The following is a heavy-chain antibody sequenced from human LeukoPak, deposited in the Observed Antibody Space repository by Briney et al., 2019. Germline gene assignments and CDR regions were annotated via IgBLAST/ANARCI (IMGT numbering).Heavy chain of an antibody. CDR1: GFTFSRYW. J-gene: IGHJ4*02. D-gene: IGHD6-13*01. CDR3: AKAPPAAPL. V-gene: IGHV3-23*01. CDR2: ISGSGGST. Sequence: PGKSLRLSCAASGFTFSRYWMHWVRQAPEKGLEWVSAISGSGGSTYYADSVKGRFTISRDNSKNTLYLQMNSLRAEDTAVYYCAKAPPAAPLWGQGTLVTVSS.